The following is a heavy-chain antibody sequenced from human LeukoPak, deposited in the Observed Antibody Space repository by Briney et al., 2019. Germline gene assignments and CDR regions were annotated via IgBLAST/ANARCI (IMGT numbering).Heavy chain of an antibody. Sequence: GGSLRLSCAASGLTFSSYGMHWVRQAPGKGLEWVAVISYDGTNKYYADSVKGRFTVSRDNSKNTLYLQMNSLRAEDTAVYYCANDYGSGSRTHYYYGMDVWGQGTTVTVSS. J-gene: IGHJ6*02. CDR2: ISYDGTNK. V-gene: IGHV3-30*18. CDR1: GLTFSSYG. D-gene: IGHD3-10*01. CDR3: ANDYGSGSRTHYYYGMDV.